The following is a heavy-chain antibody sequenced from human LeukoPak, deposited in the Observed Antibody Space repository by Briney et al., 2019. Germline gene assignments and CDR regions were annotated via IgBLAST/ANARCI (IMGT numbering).Heavy chain of an antibody. D-gene: IGHD3-16*01. CDR2: ISSSGSTI. V-gene: IGHV3-48*03. J-gene: IGHJ4*02. CDR3: ARGFVWGSEGDYFDY. Sequence: PGGSLRLSCAASGFTFSSHEMNWVRQAPGKGLEWVSYISSSGSTIYYADSVKGRFSISRDNAKTSLYLQMNSLRAEDTAVYYCARGFVWGSEGDYFDYWGQGTLVTVSS. CDR1: GFTFSSHE.